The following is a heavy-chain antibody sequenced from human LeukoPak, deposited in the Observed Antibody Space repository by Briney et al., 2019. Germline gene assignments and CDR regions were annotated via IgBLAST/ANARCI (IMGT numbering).Heavy chain of an antibody. CDR2: IYYSANT. D-gene: IGHD3-3*01. J-gene: IGHJ5*02. CDR3: ARMTYYDFWSGYYMRGWFDP. CDR1: GGSIKSHY. V-gene: IGHV4-59*11. Sequence: SETLSLTCTVSGGSIKSHYWSWIRQSPGKALEWIGDIYYSANTNYNPSLRSRVTISVDTSKNQFSLKLTSVTAADTAVYYCARMTYYDFWSGYYMRGWFDPWGQGTLVTVSS.